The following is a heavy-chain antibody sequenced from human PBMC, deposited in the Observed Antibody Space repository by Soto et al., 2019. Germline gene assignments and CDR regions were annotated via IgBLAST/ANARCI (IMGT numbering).Heavy chain of an antibody. D-gene: IGHD1-26*01. CDR2: ISYDGSNR. V-gene: IGHV3-30*18. Sequence: QVQLVESGGGVVQPGWSLRLSCAASGFTFSSYGMHWVRQAPGKGLEWVAVISYDGSNRYYADSVKGRFTISRDDSKNTLYLQMNSLRAEDTAVYYCAKGDGIVGASFDYWGQGTLVTVSS. CDR3: AKGDGIVGASFDY. CDR1: GFTFSSYG. J-gene: IGHJ4*02.